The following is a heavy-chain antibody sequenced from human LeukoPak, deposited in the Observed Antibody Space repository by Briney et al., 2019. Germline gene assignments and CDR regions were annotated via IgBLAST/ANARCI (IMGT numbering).Heavy chain of an antibody. D-gene: IGHD4-11*01. CDR3: ARDSPDYDAFDI. J-gene: IGHJ3*02. V-gene: IGHV4-59*12. CDR2: INYSGST. CDR1: GGSISSYY. Sequence: PSETLSLTCTVSGGSISSYYWNWIRQPPGKGLEWIGYINYSGSTHYNPSLKSRLTISVDKAKNQFSLKLSSVTAADTAVYYCARDSPDYDAFDIWGQGTMVTASS.